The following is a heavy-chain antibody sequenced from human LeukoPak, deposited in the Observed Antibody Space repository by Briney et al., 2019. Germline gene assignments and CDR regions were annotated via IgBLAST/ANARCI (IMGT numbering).Heavy chain of an antibody. CDR3: ARDLGRDSFDI. CDR2: VSLDGRGT. D-gene: IGHD2-15*01. J-gene: IGHJ3*02. V-gene: IGHV3-74*03. CDR1: GFTFNNYW. Sequence: GGSLRLSCAASGFTFNNYWMHWVRQAPGKGLVWVSRVSLDGRGTAYADSVKGRFTISRDNSKNTLHLQMNNLRAEDTAVYYCARDLGRDSFDIWGQGTKVTVSS.